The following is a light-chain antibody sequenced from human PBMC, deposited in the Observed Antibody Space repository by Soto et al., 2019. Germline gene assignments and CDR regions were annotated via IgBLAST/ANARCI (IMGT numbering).Light chain of an antibody. J-gene: IGKJ1*01. V-gene: IGKV3-20*01. CDR2: AAS. Sequence: SFRASRGVSSGYLAWYQQKPGQAPRPLIYAASNRATGIPGRFSGSGFGTDFPLTTSRLEPEAFAAYCCQHYNNSSSTSGQGTKVDIK. CDR1: RGVSSGY. CDR3: QHYNNSSST.